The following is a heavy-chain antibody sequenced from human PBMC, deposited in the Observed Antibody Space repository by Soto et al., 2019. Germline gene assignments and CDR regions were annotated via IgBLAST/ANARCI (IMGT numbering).Heavy chain of an antibody. Sequence: QVQLQESGPGLVKPSQTLSLTCSVTGDSISSGDSYWSWVRQNPGKGLEWIGYIYYSGSTYYNPSLKSRLTISVDMPKNQFSLKLSSVTAADTAVYYCARAYYYGSGNYYNGRFDPWGQGTLVTVSS. D-gene: IGHD3-10*01. CDR1: GDSISSGDSY. CDR2: IYYSGST. J-gene: IGHJ5*02. V-gene: IGHV4-31*03. CDR3: ARAYYYGSGNYYNGRFDP.